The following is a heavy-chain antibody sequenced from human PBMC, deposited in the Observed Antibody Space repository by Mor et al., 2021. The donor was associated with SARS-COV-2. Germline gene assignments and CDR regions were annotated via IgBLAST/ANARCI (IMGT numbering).Heavy chain of an antibody. V-gene: IGHV1-2*02. D-gene: IGHD3-10*01. Sequence: YAQKFQGRVTMTTDTSISTAYMELSRLRSDDTAVYYCASYYNILHGMDVWGQGTTVTVSS. J-gene: IGHJ6*02. CDR3: ASYYNILHGMDV.